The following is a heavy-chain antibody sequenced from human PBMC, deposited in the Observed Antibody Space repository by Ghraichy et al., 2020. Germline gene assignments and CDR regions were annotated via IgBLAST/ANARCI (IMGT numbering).Heavy chain of an antibody. D-gene: IGHD3-22*01. Sequence: SETLSLTCTVSGGSISSYYWSWIRQPPGKGLEWIGYIYYSGSTNYNPSLKSRVTISVDTSKNQFSLKLSSVTAADTAVYYCARGATEGSSGYSPWGQGTLVTVSS. CDR1: GGSISSYY. CDR2: IYYSGST. V-gene: IGHV4-59*01. J-gene: IGHJ5*02. CDR3: ARGATEGSSGYSP.